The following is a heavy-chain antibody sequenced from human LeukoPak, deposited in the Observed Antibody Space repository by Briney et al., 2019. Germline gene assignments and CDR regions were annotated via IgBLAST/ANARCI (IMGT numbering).Heavy chain of an antibody. V-gene: IGHV3-33*06. CDR3: AKDEGLATTLYDYMDV. Sequence: PGGSLRLSCAASGFTFSSYGMHWVRQAPGKGLEWVAVIWYDGSNKYYADSVKGRFTISRDNSKNTPYLQMNSLRAEDTAVYYCAKDEGLATTLYDYMDVWGKGTTVTVSS. D-gene: IGHD6-13*01. J-gene: IGHJ6*03. CDR2: IWYDGSNK. CDR1: GFTFSSYG.